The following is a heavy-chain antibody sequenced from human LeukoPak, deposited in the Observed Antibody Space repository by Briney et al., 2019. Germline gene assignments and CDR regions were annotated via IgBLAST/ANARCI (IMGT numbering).Heavy chain of an antibody. CDR1: GYTFTGYY. Sequence: ASVKVSCKTSGYTFTGYYMHWVRQAPGQGLEWMGWINPNSGGTNYAQKFQGRVTMTRDTSISTAYMELSRLRSDDTAVYYCARAPSIVGATLYYFDYWGQGTLVTVSS. D-gene: IGHD1-26*01. CDR3: ARAPSIVGATLYYFDY. V-gene: IGHV1-2*02. J-gene: IGHJ4*02. CDR2: INPNSGGT.